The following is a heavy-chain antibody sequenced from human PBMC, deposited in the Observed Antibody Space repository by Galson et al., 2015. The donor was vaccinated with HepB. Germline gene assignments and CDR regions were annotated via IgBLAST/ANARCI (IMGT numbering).Heavy chain of an antibody. D-gene: IGHD3-9*01. V-gene: IGHV6-1*01. CDR2: TYYRSKWYN. CDR1: GDSVSSNSAA. J-gene: IGHJ3*02. Sequence: CAISGDSVSSNSAAWNWIRQSPSRGLEWLGRTYYRSKWYNDYAVSVKSRITINPDTSKNQFSLQLNSVTPEDTAVYYCARGEEYYDILTGSYDAFDIWGQGTMVTVSS. CDR3: ARGEEYYDILTGSYDAFDI.